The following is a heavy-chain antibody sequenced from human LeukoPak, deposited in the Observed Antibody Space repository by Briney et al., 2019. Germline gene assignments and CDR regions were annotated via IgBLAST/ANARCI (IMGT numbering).Heavy chain of an antibody. J-gene: IGHJ4*02. CDR1: GYSISSGYY. D-gene: IGHD6-13*01. CDR3: ARGTGYSSS. V-gene: IGHV4-38-2*02. Sequence: SETLSLTCSVFGYSISSGYYWGWIRQPPGKGLEWIGSIYHSGKTYYNPSLKSRVTISVDTSKNQFSLKLSSVTAADTAVYYCARGTGYSSSWGQGTLVTVSS. CDR2: IYHSGKT.